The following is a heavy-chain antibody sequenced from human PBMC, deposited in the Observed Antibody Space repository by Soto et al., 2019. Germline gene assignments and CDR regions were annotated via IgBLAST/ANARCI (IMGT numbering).Heavy chain of an antibody. CDR2: IIPIFGTA. V-gene: IGHV1-69*13. Sequence: SVKVSCKASGGTFSSYAISWVRQAPGQGLEWMGGIIPIFGTANYAQKFQGRVTITADESTSTAYMELSSLRSEDTAVYYCARSARPPYYHYGMDVWGQGTTVTVSS. D-gene: IGHD6-6*01. CDR3: ARSARPPYYHYGMDV. CDR1: GGTFSSYA. J-gene: IGHJ6*02.